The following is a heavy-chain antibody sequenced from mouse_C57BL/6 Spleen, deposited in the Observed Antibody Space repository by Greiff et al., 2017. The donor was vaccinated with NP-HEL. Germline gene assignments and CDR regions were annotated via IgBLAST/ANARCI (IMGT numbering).Heavy chain of an antibody. V-gene: IGHV1-61*01. CDR2: IYPSDSET. CDR3: AKGYSNGGFAY. J-gene: IGHJ3*01. Sequence: QVQLQQPGAELVRPGSSVKLSCKASGYTFTSYWMDWVKQRPGQGLEWIGNIYPSDSETHYNQKFKDKATLTVDKSSSTAYMQLSSLTSEESAVYYCAKGYSNGGFAYWGKGTLVTVSA. D-gene: IGHD2-5*01. CDR1: GYTFTSYW.